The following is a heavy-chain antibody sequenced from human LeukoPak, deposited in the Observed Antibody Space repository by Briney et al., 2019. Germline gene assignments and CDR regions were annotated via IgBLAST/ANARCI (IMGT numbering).Heavy chain of an antibody. D-gene: IGHD4-17*01. CDR2: IIPIFGTA. V-gene: IGHV1-69*05. J-gene: IGHJ4*02. Sequence: GASVKVSCKASGYTFTSYYMHWVRQAPGQGLEWMGRIIPIFGTANYAQKFQGRVTITTDESTSTAYMELSSLRSEDTAVYYCARGSVTTGSTDYWGQGTLVTVSS. CDR3: ARGSVTTGSTDY. CDR1: GYTFTSYY.